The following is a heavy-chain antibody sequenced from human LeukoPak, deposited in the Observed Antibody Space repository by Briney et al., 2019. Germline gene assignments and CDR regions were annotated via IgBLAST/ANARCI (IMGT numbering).Heavy chain of an antibody. CDR1: GGSISSDGYY. D-gene: IGHD3-10*01. V-gene: IGHV4-31*11. Sequence: PSQTLSLTCAVSGGSISSDGYYWSWIRQLPGKGLEWIGYIYYSGSTYYNPSLKSRITISVDTSKNQFSLNLSSVTAADTAVYYCARDLLTKLGHWFDPWGQGTLVTVSS. CDR2: IYYSGST. CDR3: ARDLLTKLGHWFDP. J-gene: IGHJ5*02.